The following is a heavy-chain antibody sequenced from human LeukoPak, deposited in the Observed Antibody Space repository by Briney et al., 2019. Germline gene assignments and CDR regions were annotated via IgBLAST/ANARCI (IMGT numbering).Heavy chain of an antibody. CDR2: IYTSGST. Sequence: KPSENLSLTFSSVSGGSISSYYWSWIRQPAGNGLEWVGHIYTSGSTNHNPSLKRRVTMSVGTSKNQFSLKLSAVTAADTAVYYCARRVKAQSPFDYWGQGTLVTVSS. CDR3: ARRVKAQSPFDY. J-gene: IGHJ4*02. CDR1: GGSISSYY. V-gene: IGHV4-4*07. D-gene: IGHD3-22*01.